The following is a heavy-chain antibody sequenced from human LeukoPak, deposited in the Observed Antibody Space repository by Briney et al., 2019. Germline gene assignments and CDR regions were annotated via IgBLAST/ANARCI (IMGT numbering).Heavy chain of an antibody. CDR1: GITISTYA. CDR3: AKDGTPDNYYYYYMDV. Sequence: GGSLRLSCAASGITISTYAMHWVRQAPGKGLEWVAVISYDGSNKYYADSVKGRFTISRDNSKNTLYLQMNSLRAEDTAVYYCAKDGTPDNYYYYYMDVWGKGTTVTVSS. CDR2: ISYDGSNK. J-gene: IGHJ6*03. V-gene: IGHV3-30*04.